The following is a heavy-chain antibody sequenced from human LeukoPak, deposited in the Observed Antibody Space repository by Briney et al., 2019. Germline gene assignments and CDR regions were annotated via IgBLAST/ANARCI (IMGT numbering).Heavy chain of an antibody. D-gene: IGHD5-24*01. CDR2: VYYTGST. CDR3: AKSRDAYNGVS. J-gene: IGHJ5*02. V-gene: IGHV4-59*01. CDR1: GGSMRNYY. Sequence: PSETLSLTCTVSGGSMRNYYWTWIRQSPGRGLEWIGYVYYTGSTNYNPSLKRRVTIALDTSKNQFSLKLSSVTAADTALYYCAKSRDAYNGVSWGQGTLVTVS.